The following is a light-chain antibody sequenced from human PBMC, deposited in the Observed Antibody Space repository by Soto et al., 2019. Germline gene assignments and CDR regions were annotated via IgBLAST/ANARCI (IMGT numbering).Light chain of an antibody. Sequence: EIVLTQSPGTLSLSPGERATLSCRASQSVWSNYFAWYQQKPGQAPRLLIYGTSSRATGIPDRFSGSGSGTDFTLTISRLEPEDFAVYYCQQYGRSPGTFGQGTKVEIK. CDR1: QSVWSNY. V-gene: IGKV3-20*01. CDR3: QQYGRSPGT. CDR2: GTS. J-gene: IGKJ1*01.